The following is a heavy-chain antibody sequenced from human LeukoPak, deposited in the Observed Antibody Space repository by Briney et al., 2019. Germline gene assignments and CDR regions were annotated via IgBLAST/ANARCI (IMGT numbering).Heavy chain of an antibody. CDR1: GGSFSGYY. V-gene: IGHV4-34*01. CDR3: ASWEPQVDY. Sequence: SETLSLTCAVSGGSFSGYYWSWIRQPPGKGLEWIGEINHSGSTNYNPSLKSRVTISVDTSKNQFSLKLSSVTAADTAVYYCASWEPQVDYWGQGTLVTVSS. J-gene: IGHJ4*02. D-gene: IGHD1-26*01. CDR2: INHSGST.